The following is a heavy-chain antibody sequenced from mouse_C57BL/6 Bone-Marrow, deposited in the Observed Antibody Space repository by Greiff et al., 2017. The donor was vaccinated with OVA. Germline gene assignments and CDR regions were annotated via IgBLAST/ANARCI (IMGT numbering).Heavy chain of an antibody. Sequence: EVQVVESGGGLVQPGGSLKLSCAASGFTFSDYGMAWVRQAPRKGLEWVAFISNLAYSIYYADTVTGRFTISRENAKNTLYLEMSSLRSEDTAMYYCARDERVVEAMDYWGQGTSVTVSS. CDR2: ISNLAYSI. CDR1: GFTFSDYG. D-gene: IGHD1-1*01. J-gene: IGHJ4*01. V-gene: IGHV5-15*01. CDR3: ARDERVVEAMDY.